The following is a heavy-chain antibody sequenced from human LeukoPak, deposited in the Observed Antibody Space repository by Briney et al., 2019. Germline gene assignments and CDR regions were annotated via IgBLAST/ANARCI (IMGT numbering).Heavy chain of an antibody. CDR1: GFTFSSYA. D-gene: IGHD3-16*02. V-gene: IGHV3-23*01. CDR2: ISGSGGST. CDR3: AKARSRWDAFDI. J-gene: IGHJ3*02. Sequence: GGCLRLSCAASGFTFSSYAMSWVRQAPGKGLEWVSAISGSGGSTYYADSVKGRFTISRDNSKNTLYLQMNSLRAEDTAVYYCAKARSRWDAFDIWGQGTMVTVSS.